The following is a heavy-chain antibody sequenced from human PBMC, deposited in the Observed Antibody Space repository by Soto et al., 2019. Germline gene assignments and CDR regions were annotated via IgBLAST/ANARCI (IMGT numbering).Heavy chain of an antibody. CDR2: IYYSGST. V-gene: IGHV4-59*08. CDR1: GGSISSYY. D-gene: IGHD1-1*01. Sequence: SETLSLTCTVSGGSISSYYWSWIRQPPGKGLEWIGYIYYSGSTNYNPSLKSRVTISVDTSKNQFSLKLSSVTAADTAVYYCARRYGYSFDYWGQGKLVTVSS. J-gene: IGHJ4*02. CDR3: ARRYGYSFDY.